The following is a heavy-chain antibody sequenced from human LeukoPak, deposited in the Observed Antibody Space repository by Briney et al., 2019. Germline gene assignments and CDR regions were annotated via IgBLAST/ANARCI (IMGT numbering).Heavy chain of an antibody. CDR1: GFTFTRSA. CDR2: IQYDGGNK. J-gene: IGHJ4*02. D-gene: IGHD1-26*01. Sequence: GGSLRLSCVASGFTFTRSAMNWVRQAPGKGLEWVAFIQYDGGNKYYADSVKGRFTISRDDAKNTLYLQMNSLTAEDTAVYYCAKRWDSNSSYFDLWGQGTLVTVPS. V-gene: IGHV3-30*02. CDR3: AKRWDSNSSYFDL.